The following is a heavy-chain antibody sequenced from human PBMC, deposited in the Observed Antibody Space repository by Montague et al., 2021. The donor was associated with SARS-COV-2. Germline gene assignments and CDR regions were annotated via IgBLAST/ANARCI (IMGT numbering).Heavy chain of an antibody. CDR1: GFSFSNYV. D-gene: IGHD2-15*01. V-gene: IGHV3-23*01. Sequence: SLRLSFAGSGFSFSNYVMSWVRQAPGRGLEWVSSLSHGGDTAYYADSVKGRFTISRDNSKSTLYLQMNSLRAEDTAIYYCVPVGYCSEGSCSDFDSWGQGTLVTVSS. CDR2: LSHGGDTA. J-gene: IGHJ4*02. CDR3: VPVGYCSEGSCSDFDS.